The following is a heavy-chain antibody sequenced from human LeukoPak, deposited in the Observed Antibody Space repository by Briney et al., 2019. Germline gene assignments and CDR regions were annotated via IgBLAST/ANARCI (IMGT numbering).Heavy chain of an antibody. Sequence: GASVKVSCKASGGTFSSYTISWVRQAPGQGLEWMGRIIPILGIANYAQKFQGRVTITADKSTSTAYMELRSLRSDDTAVYYCARDTAWFGELLSWFDPWGQGTLVTVSS. CDR1: GGTFSSYT. V-gene: IGHV1-69*04. CDR2: IIPILGIA. D-gene: IGHD3-10*01. CDR3: ARDTAWFGELLSWFDP. J-gene: IGHJ5*02.